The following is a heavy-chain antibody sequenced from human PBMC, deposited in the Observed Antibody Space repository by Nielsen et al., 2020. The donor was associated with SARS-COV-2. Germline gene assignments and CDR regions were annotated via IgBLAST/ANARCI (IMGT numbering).Heavy chain of an antibody. CDR2: IYPDDSDT. Sequence: GESLKISCEGFGYNYVTYWIAWVRQVPGKGLEWMGIIYPDDSDTRYSPSFQGQVTFSADASINTAYLHWNSLKASDTAMYYCARRLEPYSPAAFDIWGQGTMVTVSS. CDR3: ARRLEPYSPAAFDI. J-gene: IGHJ3*02. CDR1: GYNYVTYW. D-gene: IGHD2-15*01. V-gene: IGHV5-51*01.